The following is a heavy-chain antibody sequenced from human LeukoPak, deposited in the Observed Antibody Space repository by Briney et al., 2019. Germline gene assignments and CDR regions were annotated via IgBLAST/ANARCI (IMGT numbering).Heavy chain of an antibody. V-gene: IGHV3-48*04. D-gene: IGHD2-2*01. Sequence: GGSLRLSCAASGFTFSSYSMNWVRQAPGKGLEWISYISRDRSTYADSVKGRFTSSRDNAKNSLYLQMNSLRAEDTAVYYCARVCSNTSCWGAFDIWGQGTMVTVSS. CDR2: ISRDRST. J-gene: IGHJ3*02. CDR1: GFTFSSYS. CDR3: ARVCSNTSCWGAFDI.